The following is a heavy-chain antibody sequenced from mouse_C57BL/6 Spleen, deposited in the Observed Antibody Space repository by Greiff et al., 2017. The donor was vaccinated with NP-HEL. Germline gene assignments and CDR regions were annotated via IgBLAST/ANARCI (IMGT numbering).Heavy chain of an antibody. Sequence: VQLQQSGAELVKPGASVKLSCKASGYTFTEYTIHWVKQRSGQGLEWIGWFYPGSGSIKYNEKFKDKATLTADKSSSTVYMELSRLTSEDSAVYCCARHERGYYGSSGGYFDVWGTGTTVTVSS. CDR1: GYTFTEYT. J-gene: IGHJ1*03. V-gene: IGHV1-62-2*01. D-gene: IGHD1-1*01. CDR3: ARHERGYYGSSGGYFDV. CDR2: FYPGSGSI.